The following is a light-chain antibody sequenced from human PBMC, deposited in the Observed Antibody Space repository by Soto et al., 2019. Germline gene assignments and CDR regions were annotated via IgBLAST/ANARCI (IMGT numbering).Light chain of an antibody. CDR1: SSNIGAGYE. CDR2: ENN. V-gene: IGLV1-40*01. J-gene: IGLJ1*01. Sequence: QSVLTQPPSVSEAPGQRVTISCTGSSSNIGAGYEAHWYQQVPGTAPKLLIYENNNRPSGVPDRFSGSKSGTSASQAITVLEAEDEAEYYCQSYDSSLSGYVFGTGTKLTVL. CDR3: QSYDSSLSGYV.